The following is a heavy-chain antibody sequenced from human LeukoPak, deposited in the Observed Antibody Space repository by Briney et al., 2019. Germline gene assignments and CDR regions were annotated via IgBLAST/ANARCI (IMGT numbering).Heavy chain of an antibody. Sequence: SETLSLTCTVSGGSISSYYWSWIRQPPGKGLEWIGYIYYSGSTNYNPSLKSRVTISVDTSKNQFSLKLSSVTAADTAVYYCARDFYGGNSEALDYWGQGTLVTVSS. D-gene: IGHD4-23*01. CDR3: ARDFYGGNSEALDY. CDR2: IYYSGST. J-gene: IGHJ4*02. CDR1: GGSISSYY. V-gene: IGHV4-59*12.